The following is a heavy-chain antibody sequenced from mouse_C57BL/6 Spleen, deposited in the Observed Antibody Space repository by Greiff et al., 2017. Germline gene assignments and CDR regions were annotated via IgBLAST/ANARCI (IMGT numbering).Heavy chain of an antibody. CDR1: GFSLTSYG. CDR3: AKYGGDYGEEVYAMDY. Sequence: VQLQQSGPGLVQPSQSLSITCTVSGFSLTSYGVHWVRQSPGKGLEWLGVIWRGGSTDYNAAFMSRLSITKDNSKSQVFFKMNSLQADDTAIYYCAKYGGDYGEEVYAMDYWGQGTSVTVSS. CDR2: IWRGGST. J-gene: IGHJ4*01. D-gene: IGHD2-4*01. V-gene: IGHV2-5*01.